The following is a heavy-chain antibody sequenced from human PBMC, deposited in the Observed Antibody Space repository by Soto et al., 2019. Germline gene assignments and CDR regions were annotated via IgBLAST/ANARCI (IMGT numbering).Heavy chain of an antibody. Sequence: VESLKISCKGSGYSFTSYWISWVRQVPGKGLEWMGRIDPSDSYTNYSPSFQGHVTISADKSISTAYLQWSSLKASGTAMYYCARHRSSGWSDHYYYSMDVCGQGTKVTDSS. J-gene: IGHJ6*02. V-gene: IGHV5-10-1*01. CDR3: ARHRSSGWSDHYYYSMDV. D-gene: IGHD6-13*01. CDR1: GYSFTSYW. CDR2: IDPSDSYT.